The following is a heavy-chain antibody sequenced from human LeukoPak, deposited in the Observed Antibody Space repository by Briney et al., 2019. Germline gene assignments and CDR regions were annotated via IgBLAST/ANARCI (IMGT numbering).Heavy chain of an antibody. CDR2: THQSGST. Sequence: PSETLSLTCTVSGYSIRNGYFWGWVRQSPGKGLEWIGNTHQSGSTSYNPSLKSRVTISVDTSKNQFSLKLSSVTAADTAVYYCARGQLYCSGGSCSLTGFDYWGQGTLVTVSS. V-gene: IGHV4-38-2*02. D-gene: IGHD2-15*01. CDR1: GYSIRNGYF. J-gene: IGHJ4*02. CDR3: ARGQLYCSGGSCSLTGFDY.